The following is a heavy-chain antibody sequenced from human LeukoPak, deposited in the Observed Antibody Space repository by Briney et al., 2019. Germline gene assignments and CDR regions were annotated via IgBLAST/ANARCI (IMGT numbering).Heavy chain of an antibody. CDR1: GFTFSSYA. CDR2: ISYDGSNK. D-gene: IGHD6-6*01. CDR3: ARDQIEYSSSSGIGY. Sequence: GRSLRLSCAASGFTFSSYAMHWVRQAPGKGLEWVAVISYDGSNKYYADSVKGRFTISRDNSKNTLYLQMNSLRAEDTAVYYCARDQIEYSSSSGIGYWGQGTLVTVSS. V-gene: IGHV3-30*01. J-gene: IGHJ4*02.